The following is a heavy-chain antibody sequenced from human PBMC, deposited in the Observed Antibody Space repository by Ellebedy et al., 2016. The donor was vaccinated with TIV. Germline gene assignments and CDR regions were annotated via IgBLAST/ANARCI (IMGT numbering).Heavy chain of an antibody. CDR3: ARDSTHRIAVAGTGTWYFDL. J-gene: IGHJ2*01. CDR2: IYYSGST. D-gene: IGHD6-19*01. Sequence: SETLSLXXTVSGGSISSYYWSWIRQPPGKGLEWIGYIYYSGSTNYNPSLKSRVTISVDTSKNQFSLKLSSVTAADTAVYYCARDSTHRIAVAGTGTWYFDLWGRGTLVTVSS. V-gene: IGHV4-59*01. CDR1: GGSISSYY.